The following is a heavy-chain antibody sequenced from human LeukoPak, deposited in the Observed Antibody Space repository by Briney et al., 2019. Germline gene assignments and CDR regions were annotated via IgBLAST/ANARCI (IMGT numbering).Heavy chain of an antibody. V-gene: IGHV3-23*01. CDR2: INGGGGTT. CDR1: GFTFSSYA. CDR3: AKRGGYFDS. Sequence: GGSLRLSCVASGFTFSSYAMSWVRQAPGKGLEWVSTINGGGGTTYYADSVKGRFTISRDSSKNTMYLQMNSLRAEDTAVYYCAKRGGYFDSWGQGTLVTVSS. J-gene: IGHJ4*02.